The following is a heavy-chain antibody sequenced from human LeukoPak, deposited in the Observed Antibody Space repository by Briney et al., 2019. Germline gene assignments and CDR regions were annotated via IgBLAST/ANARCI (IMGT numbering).Heavy chain of an antibody. CDR1: GFTFSSYV. J-gene: IGHJ6*02. D-gene: IGHD3-9*01. CDR2: IWHDGSIK. CDR3: ARDNYDFLTGSFYGMDV. V-gene: IGHV3-33*01. Sequence: GGSLRLSCAASGFTFSSYVMHWVRQAPGKGLEWVAIIWHDGSIKYFADSVKGRFSISRDDSTNMVYLQVDSLRAEDTAVYYCARDNYDFLTGSFYGMDVWGQGATVIVS.